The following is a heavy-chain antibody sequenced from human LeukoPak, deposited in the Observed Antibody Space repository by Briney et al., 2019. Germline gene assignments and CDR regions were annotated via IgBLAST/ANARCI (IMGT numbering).Heavy chain of an antibody. Sequence: SETLSLTCAVSGYSTSSGYYWGWIRQPPGKGLEWIGSIYHSGSTYYNPSLKSRVTISVDTSKNQFSLKLSSVTAADTAAYYCARVKITMVRGVQYPDYWGQGTLVTVSS. V-gene: IGHV4-38-2*01. CDR1: GYSTSSGYY. D-gene: IGHD3-10*01. CDR2: IYHSGST. CDR3: ARVKITMVRGVQYPDY. J-gene: IGHJ4*02.